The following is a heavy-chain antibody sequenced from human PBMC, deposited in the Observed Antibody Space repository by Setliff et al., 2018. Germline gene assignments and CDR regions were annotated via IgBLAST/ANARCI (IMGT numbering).Heavy chain of an antibody. CDR2: VKSNTDGGTT. CDR3: TTDPSPTFGGVIGAAFDF. V-gene: IGHV3-15*01. J-gene: IGHJ3*01. D-gene: IGHD3-16*01. Sequence: WIRQPPGKGLEWVGRVKSNTDGGTTDYAAPVKGRFTISRDDSKNTLYLQMNSLKTEDTAVYYCTTDPSPTFGGVIGAAFDFWGQGTMVTVSS.